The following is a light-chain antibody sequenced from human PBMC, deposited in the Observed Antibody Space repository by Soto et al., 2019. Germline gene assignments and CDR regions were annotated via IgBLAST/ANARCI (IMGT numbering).Light chain of an antibody. CDR2: AAS. CDR1: QSVSSSY. Sequence: EIVLTQSPATLSLSPGERATLSCGASQSVSSSYLAWYQQKPGLAPRLLIYAASSRATGIPDRFSGSGSGTGFTLTISRLEPEDFAVYYCQQYGSSPPITFGQGTRLEIK. CDR3: QQYGSSPPIT. V-gene: IGKV3D-20*01. J-gene: IGKJ5*01.